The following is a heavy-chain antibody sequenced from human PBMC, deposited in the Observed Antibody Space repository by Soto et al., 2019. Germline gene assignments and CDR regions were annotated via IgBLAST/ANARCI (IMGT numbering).Heavy chain of an antibody. D-gene: IGHD3-22*01. V-gene: IGHV3-48*02. CDR2: ISSSSTTI. Sequence: EVQLVESGGGLVQPGGSLRLSCAASGFTFSSYGMNWVRQAPGKGLEWVSYISSSSTTIYYADSVKGRFTIFRDNAKTSLYLQLNSRRDEDTAVYYCARSPYYYDSSNYYGYWGQGTLVTVSS. J-gene: IGHJ4*02. CDR1: GFTFSSYG. CDR3: ARSPYYYDSSNYYGY.